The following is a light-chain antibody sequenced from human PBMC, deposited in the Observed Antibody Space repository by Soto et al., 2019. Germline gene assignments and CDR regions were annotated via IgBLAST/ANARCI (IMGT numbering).Light chain of an antibody. V-gene: IGLV2-23*01. J-gene: IGLJ2*01. CDR2: EDI. Sequence: QSALTQPASVSGSPGQSITISCTGTSSDIGRYNLVSWYQQHPGKAPKLIIYEDIERPSGVSDRFSGSKSGNTASLTIAGLQTADEADYYCCSYAGGARVVFGGGTQLTVL. CDR1: SSDIGRYNL. CDR3: CSYAGGARVV.